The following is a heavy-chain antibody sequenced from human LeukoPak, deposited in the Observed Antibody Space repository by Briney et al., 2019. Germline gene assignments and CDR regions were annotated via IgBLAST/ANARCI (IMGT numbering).Heavy chain of an antibody. D-gene: IGHD1-26*01. J-gene: IGHJ3*02. V-gene: IGHV3-66*02. CDR3: ARVLVASGTYDVFDI. Sequence: GGSLRLSCAASGFTFSSSTMSWVRQAPGKGLEWVSIIYSDGSTYYADSVKGRFTISRDNSKNALYLQMNSLRVEDTAVYYCARVLVASGTYDVFDIWGQGTMVTVSS. CDR1: GFTFSSST. CDR2: IYSDGST.